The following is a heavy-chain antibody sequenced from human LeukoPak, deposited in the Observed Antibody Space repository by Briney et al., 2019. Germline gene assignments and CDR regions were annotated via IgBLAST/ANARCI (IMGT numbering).Heavy chain of an antibody. D-gene: IGHD1-26*01. CDR2: INPSGGST. V-gene: IGHV1-46*01. Sequence: GASVKVSCKASGYTFTSYYMHWVRQAPGQGLEWMGIINPSGGSTSYAQKLQGRVTMTRDMSTSTVYMELSSLRSEDTAVYYCARSVGATNLGYWGQGTLVTDSS. CDR3: ARSVGATNLGY. J-gene: IGHJ4*02. CDR1: GYTFTSYY.